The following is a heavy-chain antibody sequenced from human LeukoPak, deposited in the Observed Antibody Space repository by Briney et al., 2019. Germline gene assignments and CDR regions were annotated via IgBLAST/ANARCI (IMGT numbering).Heavy chain of an antibody. J-gene: IGHJ6*03. CDR3: ATSYYYYMDV. CDR2: ISTSSNTI. Sequence: GGSLRLSCAASGFTFSSYEMNWVRQAPGKGLEWVSYISTSSNTIYYADSVKGRFTLSRDNAKNSLYLQMNSLRAEDTAVYYCATSYYYYMDVWGKGTTVTVSS. CDR1: GFTFSSYE. V-gene: IGHV3-48*03.